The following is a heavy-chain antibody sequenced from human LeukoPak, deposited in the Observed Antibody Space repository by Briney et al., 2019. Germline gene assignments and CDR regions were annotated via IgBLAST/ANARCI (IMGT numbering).Heavy chain of an antibody. CDR1: GFTFSSYS. D-gene: IGHD1-26*01. J-gene: IGHJ6*02. V-gene: IGHV3-48*02. Sequence: GGSLRLSCAASGFTFSSYSMIWVRQAPGKGLEWVSYISSSSSTIYYADSVKGRFTISRDNAKNSLYLQMNSLRDEDTAVYYCARVVQIPGYYYGMDVWGQGTTVTVSS. CDR3: ARVVQIPGYYYGMDV. CDR2: ISSSSSTI.